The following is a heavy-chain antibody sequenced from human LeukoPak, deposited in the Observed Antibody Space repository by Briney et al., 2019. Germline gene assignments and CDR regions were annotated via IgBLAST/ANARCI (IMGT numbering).Heavy chain of an antibody. CDR2: IDYSGNT. J-gene: IGHJ5*02. V-gene: IGHV4-59*02. D-gene: IGHD2-15*01. CDR1: GGSVNSYY. Sequence: PSETLSLTCTVSGGSVNSYYWSWIRQPPGKGLEWLGYIDYSGNTNYSPSLQSRLTISVDTSKNQFSLKLSSVTAADTAVYYCARLRKRAGSVPGYNWFDPWGQGTLVTVSS. CDR3: ARLRKRAGSVPGYNWFDP.